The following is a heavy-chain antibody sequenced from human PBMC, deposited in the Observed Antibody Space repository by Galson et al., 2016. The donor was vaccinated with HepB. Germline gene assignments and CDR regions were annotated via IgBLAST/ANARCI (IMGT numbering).Heavy chain of an antibody. J-gene: IGHJ5*01. D-gene: IGHD2-8*01. CDR2: IYQNGMT. V-gene: IGHV4-4*02. Sequence: SETLSLTCTVSSGSVSVADWWSWVRQPPGRGLEWLGEIYQNGMTNYNKTLKSRMYISLDNSNRHFSLRMNSVTAADTAVYYCSRLITQYCTSSARTSRDINWFDSWGPGALVIVSS. CDR3: SRLITQYCTSSARTSRDINWFDS. CDR1: SGSVSVADW.